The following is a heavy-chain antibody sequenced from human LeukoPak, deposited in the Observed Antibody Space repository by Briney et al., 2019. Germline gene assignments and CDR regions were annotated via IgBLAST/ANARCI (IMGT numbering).Heavy chain of an antibody. Sequence: SETLSLTCTVSGGSISSYYWRWIRRPPGKGLEWIGYIYYSGSTNYNPSLKSRVTISVDTSKNQFSLKLSSVTAADTAVYYCAREAGGAAFDIWGQGTMVTVSS. CDR2: IYYSGST. CDR1: GGSISSYY. CDR3: AREAGGAAFDI. D-gene: IGHD3-16*01. J-gene: IGHJ3*02. V-gene: IGHV4-59*01.